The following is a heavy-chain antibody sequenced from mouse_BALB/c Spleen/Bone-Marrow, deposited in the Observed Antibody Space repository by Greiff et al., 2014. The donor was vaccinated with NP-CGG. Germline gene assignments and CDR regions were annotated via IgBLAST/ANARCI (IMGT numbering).Heavy chain of an antibody. CDR3: TRGGNWEDFDY. CDR2: ISSGSSTI. Sequence: EVHLVESGGGLVQPGGSRKLSCAASGFTFSSFGMHWVRQAPERGLEWVVYISSGSSTIFYADTVKGRFTISRDNPKNTLFLKMTSLRSEDTAMYYCTRGGNWEDFDYWGQGTTLTVSS. D-gene: IGHD4-1*01. J-gene: IGHJ2*01. V-gene: IGHV5-17*02. CDR1: GFTFSSFG.